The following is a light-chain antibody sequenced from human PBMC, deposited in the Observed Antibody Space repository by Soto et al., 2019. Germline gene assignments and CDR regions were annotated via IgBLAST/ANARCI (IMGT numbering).Light chain of an antibody. CDR2: GAS. CDR3: QQYNTWPPDT. J-gene: IGKJ2*01. Sequence: EIVMTQSPATLSVSPGERATLSCRASQSVSSNLAWYQQKPGQAPRLLIYGASTRAPGIPARFSGSGSGTEFTLTISSLQSEDFAVVYCQQYNTWPPDTFGQGTKLEIK. V-gene: IGKV3-15*01. CDR1: QSVSSN.